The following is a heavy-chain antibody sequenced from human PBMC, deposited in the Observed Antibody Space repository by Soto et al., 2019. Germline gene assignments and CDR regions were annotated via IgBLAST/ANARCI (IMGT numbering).Heavy chain of an antibody. V-gene: IGHV4-39*01. CDR3: GAYCSRTSCYDWFDP. J-gene: IGHJ5*02. D-gene: IGHD2-2*01. CDR1: VGSIGSSSYY. Sequence: PSETLCLTCSVSVGSIGSSSYYFGWIRQPPGKGLEWIGSLYYTGTTYYNSSLKSRVTISADKSQNQFSLRLSSVTAADTAVYYCGAYCSRTSCYDWFDPWGQGTMVTVSS. CDR2: LYYTGTT.